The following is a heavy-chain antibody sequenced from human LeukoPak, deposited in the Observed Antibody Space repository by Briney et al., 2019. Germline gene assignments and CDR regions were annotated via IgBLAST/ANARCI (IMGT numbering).Heavy chain of an antibody. CDR2: LNSDGSST. V-gene: IGHV3-74*01. CDR1: GFTFSSYW. D-gene: IGHD1-7*01. CDR3: ARASNRNSINFDY. Sequence: GGSLRLSCAASGFTFSSYWMHWVRQAPGKGLVWVSRLNSDGSSTSYADSVKGRFTISRDNAETTPHLQMNNLSAEDTAVYYCARASNRNSINFDYWGQGTLVTVSS. J-gene: IGHJ4*02.